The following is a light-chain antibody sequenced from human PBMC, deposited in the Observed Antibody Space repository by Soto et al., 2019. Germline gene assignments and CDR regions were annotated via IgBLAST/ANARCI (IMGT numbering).Light chain of an antibody. CDR3: AAWDDSLSGRVI. CDR2: SNN. J-gene: IGLJ2*01. Sequence: QSVLTQPPSASGTPGQRVTISCSGSNSNIGSNTVNWYRQLPGTAPKLLIYSNNQRPSGVPVRISVSRSGTSASLAISGLQSDDEADYYCAAWDDSLSGRVIFGGGTKVTVL. CDR1: NSNIGSNT. V-gene: IGLV1-44*01.